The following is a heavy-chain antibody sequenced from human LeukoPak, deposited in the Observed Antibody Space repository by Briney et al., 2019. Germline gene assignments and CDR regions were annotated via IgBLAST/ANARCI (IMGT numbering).Heavy chain of an antibody. CDR3: ARGMVTTAVGAFDV. V-gene: IGHV4-59*01. CDR1: GVSINTYY. Sequence: PSETLSLTCTVSGVSINTYYWGWIRQPPGKGLEWIGYIYYTGTTNNNPSLKSRITMSVATSRNQFSLNLKSVTAADTAVYYCARGMVTTAVGAFDVWGQGTMVTVSS. D-gene: IGHD4-17*01. J-gene: IGHJ3*01. CDR2: IYYTGTT.